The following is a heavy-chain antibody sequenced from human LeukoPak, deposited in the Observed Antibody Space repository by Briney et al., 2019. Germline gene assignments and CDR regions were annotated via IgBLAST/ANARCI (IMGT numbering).Heavy chain of an antibody. J-gene: IGHJ6*02. CDR1: GGTFSSYA. D-gene: IGHD2-21*02. V-gene: IGHV1-69*04. CDR2: IIPILGIA. CDR3: ARDNVVTDYYGMDV. Sequence: SVKVSCKASGGTFSSYAICWVRQAPGQGLEWMGRIIPILGIANYAQKFQGRVTITADKSTSTAYMELSSLRSEDTAVYYCARDNVVTDYYGMDVWGQGTTVTVSS.